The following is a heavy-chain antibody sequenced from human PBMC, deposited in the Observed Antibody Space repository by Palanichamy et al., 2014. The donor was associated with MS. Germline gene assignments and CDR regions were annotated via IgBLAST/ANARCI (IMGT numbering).Heavy chain of an antibody. CDR3: ASEDFWSGWNS. Sequence: EVERGGVWGGVGPVLGGPVRLSCVGSGFTFSRYSMSWVRQAPGKGLEWVANIKRDGSEKNYVDSVGGRFTIFRDNAKNLLYLQMNSLRAEDTAMYYCASEDFWSGWNSWGQGTLVTVSS. J-gene: IGHJ4*02. CDR1: GFTFSRYS. V-gene: IGHV3-7*03. D-gene: IGHD3-3*01. CDR2: IKRDGSEK.